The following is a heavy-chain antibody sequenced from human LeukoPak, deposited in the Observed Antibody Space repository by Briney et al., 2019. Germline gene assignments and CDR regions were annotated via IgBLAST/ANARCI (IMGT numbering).Heavy chain of an antibody. D-gene: IGHD6-19*01. J-gene: IGHJ4*02. V-gene: IGHV3-23*01. CDR3: ADQVRGWTSFDY. Sequence: GGSLRLSCAASGFTFSSYAMSWVRQAPGKGLEWVSAISGSGGSTYYADSVKGRLTISRDNSKNTLYLQMNSLRAEDTAVYYCADQVRGWTSFDYWGQGSLVTVSS. CDR1: GFTFSSYA. CDR2: ISGSGGST.